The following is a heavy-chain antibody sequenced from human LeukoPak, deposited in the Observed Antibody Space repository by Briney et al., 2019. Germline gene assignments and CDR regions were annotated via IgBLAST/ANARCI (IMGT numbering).Heavy chain of an antibody. J-gene: IGHJ3*02. V-gene: IGHV3-23*01. D-gene: IGHD6-19*01. CDR3: AKDEVAVAGTGDAFDI. Sequence: GGSLRLSCAASGFTFSSYAMSWVRQAPGKGLEWVSAISGSGGSTYYADSVKGRFTISRDNSKNTLYLQMNSLRAEDTAVYYCAKDEVAVAGTGDAFDIWGQGTMVTVCS. CDR1: GFTFSSYA. CDR2: ISGSGGST.